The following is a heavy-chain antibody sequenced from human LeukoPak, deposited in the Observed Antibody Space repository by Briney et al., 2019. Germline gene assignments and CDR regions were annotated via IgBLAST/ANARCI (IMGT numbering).Heavy chain of an antibody. CDR3: ASEDGHNPDLGFDY. CDR1: GFIFSSYG. V-gene: IGHV3-30*03. CDR2: ISYDGRNK. D-gene: IGHD5-24*01. J-gene: IGHJ4*02. Sequence: GGPLRLSCAASGFIFSSYGMHWVRQAPGKGLEWVAVISYDGRNKYYADSVKGRFTISRDTSKNTLYLQMNSLRAEDTAVYYCASEDGHNPDLGFDYWGQGTLVTVSS.